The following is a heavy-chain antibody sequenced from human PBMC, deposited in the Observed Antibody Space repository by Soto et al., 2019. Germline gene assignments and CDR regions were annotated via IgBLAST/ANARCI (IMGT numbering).Heavy chain of an antibody. D-gene: IGHD5-18*01. J-gene: IGHJ4*02. Sequence: GASVKVSCKASGYTFTSYAMHWVRQAPGQRLEWMGWINAGNGNTKYSQRFLGRITFTRDTSATTAYMELSSLGSEDTAVYYCAAQKVDTYDYWGQGTLVTVSS. V-gene: IGHV1-3*01. CDR3: AAQKVDTYDY. CDR2: INAGNGNT. CDR1: GYTFTSYA.